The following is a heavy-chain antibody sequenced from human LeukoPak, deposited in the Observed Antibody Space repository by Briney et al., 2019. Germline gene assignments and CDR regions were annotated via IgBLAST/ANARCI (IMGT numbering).Heavy chain of an antibody. CDR2: IHHSGRS. CDR3: ARLTFPGLRYDDRCIFDI. Sequence: PSEALSLTCAVSGGSINSDDWSWIRRPPGKGLEWIGHIHHSGRSYYNPSLVSQVTLSVDMSRNQFSLRLISVTAADTAVYYFARLTFPGLRYDDRCIFDIWGQGSVVTVSS. J-gene: IGHJ3*02. D-gene: IGHD3-3*01. V-gene: IGHV4-59*08. CDR1: GGSINSDD.